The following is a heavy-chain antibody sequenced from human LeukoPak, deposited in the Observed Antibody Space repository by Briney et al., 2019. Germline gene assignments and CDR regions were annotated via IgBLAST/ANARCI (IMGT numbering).Heavy chain of an antibody. CDR3: ARATGYGGKYYFDY. CDR2: ISAYNGNT. D-gene: IGHD4-23*01. J-gene: IGHJ4*02. V-gene: IGHV1-18*01. CDR1: GYTFTSYG. Sequence: ASVKVSCKASGYTFTSYGISWVRQAPGQGLEWMGWISAYNGNTNYAQKFQGRVTITTDESTSTAYMELSSLRSEDTAVYYCARATGYGGKYYFDYWGQGTLVTVSS.